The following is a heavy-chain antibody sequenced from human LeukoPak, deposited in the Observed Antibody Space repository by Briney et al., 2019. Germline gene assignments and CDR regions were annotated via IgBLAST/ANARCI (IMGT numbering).Heavy chain of an antibody. CDR3: ARDRGYCSSTSCYVGFDP. CDR1: GGSISSGDYY. CDR2: IYYSGST. V-gene: IGHV4-30-4*08. Sequence: PSQTLSLTCTVSGGSISSGDYYWSWIRQPPGKGLEWIGYIYYSGSTYYNPSLKSRVTISVDTSKNQFSLKLSSVTAADTAVYYCARDRGYCSSTSCYVGFDPWGQGTLVTVSS. J-gene: IGHJ5*02. D-gene: IGHD2-2*01.